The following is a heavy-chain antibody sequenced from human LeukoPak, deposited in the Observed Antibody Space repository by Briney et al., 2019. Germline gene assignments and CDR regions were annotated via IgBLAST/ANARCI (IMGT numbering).Heavy chain of an antibody. D-gene: IGHD2-21*02. J-gene: IGHJ4*02. V-gene: IGHV4-59*08. CDR3: ARLLAYCGGDCYTLIDY. Sequence: SETLSLTCTASGGSISSYYWSWIRQPPGKGLEWISYIYYSGGTNYYPSLKSRGTTTANDSNNQFSLKLSSMTAADTAVYYCARLLAYCGGDCYTLIDYWGQGTLVTVSS. CDR1: GGSISSYY. CDR2: IYYSGGT.